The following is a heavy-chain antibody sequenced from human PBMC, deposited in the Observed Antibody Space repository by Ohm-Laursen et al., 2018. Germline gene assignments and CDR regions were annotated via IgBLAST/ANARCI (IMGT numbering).Heavy chain of an antibody. J-gene: IGHJ4*02. CDR2: ISYIGST. CDR1: GGSISSYY. CDR3: ARERTYYYVGSGYTIDY. Sequence: SQTLSLTCTVSGGSISSYYWSWIRQPPGKGLEWIAYISYIGSTNYNPSLKSRVTISVDTSKNQFSLKLTSVTAADTAVYFCARERTYYYVGSGYTIDYWGRGTLVTVSS. D-gene: IGHD3-22*01. V-gene: IGHV4-59*01.